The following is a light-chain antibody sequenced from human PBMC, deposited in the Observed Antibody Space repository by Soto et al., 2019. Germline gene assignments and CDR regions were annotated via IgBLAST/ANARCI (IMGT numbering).Light chain of an antibody. CDR1: SSNIGAGYD. V-gene: IGLV1-40*01. J-gene: IGLJ3*02. Sequence: QAVVTQPPSVSGAPGQRVTISCTGSSSNIGAGYDVHWYQQLPGTAPKLLIYGNSNRPSGVPDRFSGSKSGTSASLAITGLQAGDGADYYCQSYDSSLSGWVFGGGTKLTVL. CDR2: GNS. CDR3: QSYDSSLSGWV.